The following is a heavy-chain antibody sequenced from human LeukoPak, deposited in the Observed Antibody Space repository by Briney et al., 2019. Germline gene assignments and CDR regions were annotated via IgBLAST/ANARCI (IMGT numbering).Heavy chain of an antibody. Sequence: PSETLSLTCTVSGGSISSYYWSWIRQPPGKGLEWIGYIYYSGSTNYNPSLKSRVTISVDTSKNQFSLKLSSVTAADTAVYYCARYMVSGWHGFYYYYMDVWGKGTTVTISS. J-gene: IGHJ6*03. CDR1: GGSISSYY. D-gene: IGHD6-19*01. CDR3: ARYMVSGWHGFYYYYMDV. CDR2: IYYSGST. V-gene: IGHV4-59*01.